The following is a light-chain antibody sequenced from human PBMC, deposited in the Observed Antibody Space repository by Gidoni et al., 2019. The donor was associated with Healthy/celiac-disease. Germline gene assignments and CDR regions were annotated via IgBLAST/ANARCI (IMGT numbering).Light chain of an antibody. J-gene: IGKJ2*01. CDR3: QQYGSQGT. V-gene: IGKV3-20*01. CDR1: QSVSSSY. CDR2: GAS. Sequence: EIVLTQSPGTLSLSPGERATLSCRASQSVSSSYLAWYQQKPGPAPRLLIYGASSRAAGIPDRFSGSGSGTDFTLTISRLEPEDFAVYYCQQYGSQGTFGQGTKLEIK.